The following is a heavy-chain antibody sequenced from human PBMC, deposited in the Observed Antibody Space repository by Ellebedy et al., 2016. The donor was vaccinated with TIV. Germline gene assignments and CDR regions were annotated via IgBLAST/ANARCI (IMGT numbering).Heavy chain of an antibody. J-gene: IGHJ4*02. CDR1: GFIFSNYW. CDR3: ARDQWLGRAYYFDS. CDR2: INQDGSEK. V-gene: IGHV3-7*01. Sequence: GGSLRLSCAASGFIFSNYWMTWVRKAPGKGLEWVANINQDGSEKYYVDSVKGRFSIPRDNAKNSLYLQINSLTDEDTAVYYCARDQWLGRAYYFDSWGQGTLVTVSS. D-gene: IGHD6-19*01.